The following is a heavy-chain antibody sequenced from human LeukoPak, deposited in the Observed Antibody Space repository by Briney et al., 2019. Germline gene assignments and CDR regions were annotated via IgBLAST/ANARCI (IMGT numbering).Heavy chain of an antibody. D-gene: IGHD6-6*01. J-gene: IGHJ2*01. CDR1: GGSISSYY. Sequence: PSETLSLTCTVSGGSISSYYWSWIRQPAGKGLEWIGRIYSSGNTNYNPSLNSRITMSVDTSKNQFSLKLTSVTAADTAVYYCARDHKQLLHEWYFDLWGRGTLVTVSS. CDR2: IYSSGNT. CDR3: ARDHKQLLHEWYFDL. V-gene: IGHV4-4*07.